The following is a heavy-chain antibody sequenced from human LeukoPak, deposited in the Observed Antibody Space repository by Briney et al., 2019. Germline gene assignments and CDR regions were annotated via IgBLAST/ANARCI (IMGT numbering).Heavy chain of an antibody. CDR1: GGSISSYY. V-gene: IGHV4-59*01. CDR3: ARGPKYDY. D-gene: IGHD2-2*01. CDR2: IYYSGST. Sequence: SETLSLTCTVSGGSISSYYWSWIRQPPGKGLEWIGYIYYSGSTNYNPSLKSRVTISVDTSKNQFSLKLSSVTAADTAVYYCARGPKYDYWGQGTLVTVSS. J-gene: IGHJ4*02.